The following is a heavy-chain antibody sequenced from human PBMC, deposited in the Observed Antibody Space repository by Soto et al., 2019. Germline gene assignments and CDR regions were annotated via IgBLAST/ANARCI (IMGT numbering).Heavy chain of an antibody. CDR3: AEGALGYCHLGICYQHSDY. CDR2: ISSSSRT. D-gene: IGHD2-8*01. CDR1: GFTFSWYS. J-gene: IGHJ4*02. Sequence: PGESLRLSCAASGFTFSWYSMNWVRQAPGKGLEWVSSISSSSRTHYADSVKGRFTISRDNSKNTLYLQTNSLRVEDTAVYYCAEGALGYCHLGICYQHSDYWGQGTLVTVSS. V-gene: IGHV3-21*04.